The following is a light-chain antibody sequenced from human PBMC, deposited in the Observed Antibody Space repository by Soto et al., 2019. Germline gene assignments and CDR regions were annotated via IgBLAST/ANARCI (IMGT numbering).Light chain of an antibody. CDR2: GAS. J-gene: IGKJ2*01. V-gene: IGKV3-20*01. CDR1: QSVDSNY. Sequence: ETVVTQSPGTLSLSPGERATLSCRASQSVDSNYLAWYQQKPGQAPRLLIYGASTRATGIPDRFSGSGSGTDFTLTISKLEPEDFAVYHCRQYGRTPYTFGQGTKLEIK. CDR3: RQYGRTPYT.